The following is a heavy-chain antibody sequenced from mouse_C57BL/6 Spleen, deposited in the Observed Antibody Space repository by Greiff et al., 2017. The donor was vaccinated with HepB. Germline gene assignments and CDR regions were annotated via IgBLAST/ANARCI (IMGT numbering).Heavy chain of an antibody. D-gene: IGHD1-1*01. Sequence: VQLKESGGDLVKPGGSLKLSCAASGFTFSSYGMSWVRQTPDKRLEWVATISSGGSYTYYPDSVKGRFTISRDNAKNTLYLQMSSLKSEDTAMYYCARQELDYYGSSYGYFDVWGTGTTVTVSS. CDR2: ISSGGSYT. V-gene: IGHV5-6*01. CDR3: ARQELDYYGSSYGYFDV. CDR1: GFTFSSYG. J-gene: IGHJ1*03.